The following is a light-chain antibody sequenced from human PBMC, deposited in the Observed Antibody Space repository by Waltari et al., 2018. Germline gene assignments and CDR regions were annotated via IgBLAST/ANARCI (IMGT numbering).Light chain of an antibody. CDR3: QQYNGFPET. Sequence: DIQMTQSPSTLSASVGDRVTITCRASQSISSWLAWYQQKPGKAPKLLIHKASRLENGGPSRCSGSGAGTEFALTISSLQPDDFATYYCQQYNGFPETFGQGTKLEI. CDR1: QSISSW. CDR2: KAS. V-gene: IGKV1-5*03. J-gene: IGKJ2*01.